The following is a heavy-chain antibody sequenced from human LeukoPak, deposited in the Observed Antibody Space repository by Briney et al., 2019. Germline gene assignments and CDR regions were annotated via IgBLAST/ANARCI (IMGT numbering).Heavy chain of an antibody. CDR1: GYSFTNYA. V-gene: IGHV1-18*01. CDR2: ISAYNGNT. J-gene: IGHJ6*02. D-gene: IGHD3-10*01. Sequence: ASVKVSCKASGYSFTNYAISWVRQAPGQGLEWMGWISAYNGNTNYAQKLQGRVTMTTDTSTSTAYMELRSLRSDDTAVYYCARGESDDYYYYYGMDVWGQGTTVTVSS. CDR3: ARGESDDYYYYYGMDV.